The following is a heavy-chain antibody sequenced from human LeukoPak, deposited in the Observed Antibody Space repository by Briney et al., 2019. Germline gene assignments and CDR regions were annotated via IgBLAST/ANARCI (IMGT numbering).Heavy chain of an antibody. D-gene: IGHD2-2*01. J-gene: IGHJ4*02. CDR1: GGSFSGYY. CDR2: IHHSGGT. V-gene: IGHV4-34*01. CDR3: ARRQLDRRYCSSTSCRTFDY. Sequence: PSETLSLTCAVYGGSFSGYYWSWLRQPPGKGLEWIGEIHHSGGTNYNPSLKRRVTISVDTSKNQFSLKLSSVTAADTAVYYCARRQLDRRYCSSTSCRTFDYWGQGTLVTVSS.